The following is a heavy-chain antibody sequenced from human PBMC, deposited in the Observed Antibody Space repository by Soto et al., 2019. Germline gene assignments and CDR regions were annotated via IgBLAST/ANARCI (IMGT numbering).Heavy chain of an antibody. CDR3: ARGMVATSQWLGMDV. V-gene: IGHV4-59*01. CDR2: IYYSGST. CDR1: GGSISSYY. J-gene: IGHJ6*02. Sequence: SETLSLTCTVSGGSISSYYWSWIRQPPGKGLEWIGYIYYSGSTNYNPSLKSRVTISVDTSKNQFSLKLSSVTAADTAVYYCARGMVATSQWLGMDVWGQGTTVTVSS. D-gene: IGHD5-12*01.